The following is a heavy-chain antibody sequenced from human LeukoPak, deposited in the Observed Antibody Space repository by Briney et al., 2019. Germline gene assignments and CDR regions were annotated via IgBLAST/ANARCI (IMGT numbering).Heavy chain of an antibody. J-gene: IGHJ4*02. CDR1: GGSISRTSYD. D-gene: IGHD1-14*01. CDR2: IYYSGTT. CDR3: ASERPELDY. V-gene: IGHV4-39*01. Sequence: SEILSLTCTVSGGSISRTSYDWGWIRQPPGKGLEWIGSIYYSGTTYYNPSLKSRVTISIDTSKNQFSLNLSSVTAADTAVYYCASERPELDYWGQGTLVTVSS.